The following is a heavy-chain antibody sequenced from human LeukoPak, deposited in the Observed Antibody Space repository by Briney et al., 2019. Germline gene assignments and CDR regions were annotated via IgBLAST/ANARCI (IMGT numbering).Heavy chain of an antibody. J-gene: IGHJ4*02. CDR3: ARDLGYYDILTGYLWY. V-gene: IGHV1-69*13. Sequence: ASVTVSCTASGGTFISYAISWVRQAPGQGLEWMGGIIPIFGTANYAQKFQGRVTITADESTSIAYMELSSLRSEDTAVYYCARDLGYYDILTGYLWYWGQGTLVTVSS. D-gene: IGHD3-9*01. CDR1: GGTFISYA. CDR2: IIPIFGTA.